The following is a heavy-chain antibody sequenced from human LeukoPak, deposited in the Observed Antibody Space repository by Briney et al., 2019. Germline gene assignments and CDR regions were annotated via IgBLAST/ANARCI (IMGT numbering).Heavy chain of an antibody. V-gene: IGHV4-59*08. CDR1: GGSISSYY. D-gene: IGHD6-13*01. CDR2: IYYSGST. J-gene: IGHJ3*02. CDR3: ARLKYSSSWFNAFDI. Sequence: PSETLSLTCTVSGGSISSYYWSWIRQPPGKGLEWIGYIYYSGSTNYNPSLKSRVTISVDTSKNQFSLKLCSVTAADTAVYYCARLKYSSSWFNAFDIWGRGTMVTVSS.